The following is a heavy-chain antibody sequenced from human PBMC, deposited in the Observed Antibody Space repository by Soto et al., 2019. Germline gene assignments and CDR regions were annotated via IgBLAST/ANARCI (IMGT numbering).Heavy chain of an antibody. CDR2: ISGSGGST. CDR3: ATRGDFWSGYAFDY. J-gene: IGHJ4*02. D-gene: IGHD3-3*01. Sequence: GGSLRLSCAASGFTFSSYAMSWVRQAPGKGLEWVSAISGSGGSTYYADSVKGRFTISRDNSKNTLYLQMNSLRAEDTAVYYCATRGDFWSGYAFDYWGQGTLVTVSS. V-gene: IGHV3-23*01. CDR1: GFTFSSYA.